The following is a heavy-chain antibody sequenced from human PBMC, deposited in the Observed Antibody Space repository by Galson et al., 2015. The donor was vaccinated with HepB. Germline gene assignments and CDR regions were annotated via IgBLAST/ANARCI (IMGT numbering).Heavy chain of an antibody. CDR1: GDSVSSNSAA. D-gene: IGHD4-23*01. CDR3: ARGPPTVVIWYFDL. CDR2: TYYRSKWYN. J-gene: IGHJ2*01. V-gene: IGHV6-1*01. Sequence: CAISGDSVSSNSAAWNWIRQSPSRGLEWLGRTYYRSKWYNDYAVSVKSRITINPDTSKNQFSLQLNSVTAADTAVYYCARGPPTVVIWYFDLWGRGTLVTVSS.